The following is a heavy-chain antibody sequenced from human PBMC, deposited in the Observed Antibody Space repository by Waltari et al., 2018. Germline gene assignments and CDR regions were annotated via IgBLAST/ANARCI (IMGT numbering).Heavy chain of an antibody. CDR2: IRYDGSNK. J-gene: IGHJ2*01. V-gene: IGHV3-30*02. CDR3: ARDHSTGSDRYFDL. Sequence: QVQLVESGGGVVQPGGSLRLSCAASGFTFSSYGMHWVRQAPGKGLEWVAFIRYDGSNKYYADSVKGRFTISRDNAKNSLYLQMNSLRADDTAVYYCARDHSTGSDRYFDLWGRGTLVTVSS. D-gene: IGHD1-1*01. CDR1: GFTFSSYG.